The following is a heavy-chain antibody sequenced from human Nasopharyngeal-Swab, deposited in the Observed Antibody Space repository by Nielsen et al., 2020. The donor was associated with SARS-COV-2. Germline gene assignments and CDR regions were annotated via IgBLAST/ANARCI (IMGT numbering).Heavy chain of an antibody. V-gene: IGHV3-11*04. Sequence: GESLKISCAASGFTFSDYYMSWIRQAPGKGLEWVSCISSSGSTIYYADSVKGRFTISRDNAKNSLYLQMNSLRAEDTAVYYCARNPDAFDIWGQGTMVTVSS. CDR3: ARNPDAFDI. J-gene: IGHJ3*02. CDR1: GFTFSDYY. CDR2: ISSSGSTI.